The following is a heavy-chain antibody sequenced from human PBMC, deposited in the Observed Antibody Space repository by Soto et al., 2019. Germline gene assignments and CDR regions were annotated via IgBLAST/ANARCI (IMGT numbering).Heavy chain of an antibody. CDR2: INSDGSNT. CDR1: GSTFSGYD. J-gene: IGHJ4*02. Sequence: EVQLVESGGGLVQPGGSLRLSCAASGSTFSGYDMHWVRQAAGKGLVWVSRINSDGSNTNYADSVRGRFTISRDNAKNTLYLQMNSLRAEDTAVYYCARGGCSSTSCLANWGQGTLVTVSS. D-gene: IGHD2-2*01. V-gene: IGHV3-74*01. CDR3: ARGGCSSTSCLAN.